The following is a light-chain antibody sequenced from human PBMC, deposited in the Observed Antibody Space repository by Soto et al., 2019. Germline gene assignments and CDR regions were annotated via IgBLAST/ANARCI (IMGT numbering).Light chain of an antibody. J-gene: IGKJ5*01. V-gene: IGKV3D-20*02. Sequence: IELTQAPGTLALSPGERATLSCRASQSVSNNYLAWYQQTPGQAPRLLIYGASNRATGIPDRFSGSGSGTDFTLTISRLEPEDFAVYYCQQRSNWPPITFGQGTRLEI. CDR3: QQRSNWPPIT. CDR1: QSVSNNY. CDR2: GAS.